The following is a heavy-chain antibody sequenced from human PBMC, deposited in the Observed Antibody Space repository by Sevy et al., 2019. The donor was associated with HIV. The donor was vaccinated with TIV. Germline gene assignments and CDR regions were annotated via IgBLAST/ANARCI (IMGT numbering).Heavy chain of an antibody. V-gene: IGHV3-48*03. Sequence: GGSLRLSCAASGFTFSSYEMSWVRQAPGKGLEWVSYISISGTTIYYSDSVKGRFTISRDNTRNSLYLQMNSLRAEDTAIYYCESDLPPSATTVAHFDCWGQGTLVTVSS. CDR3: ESDLPPSATTVAHFDC. J-gene: IGHJ4*02. D-gene: IGHD4-17*01. CDR1: GFTFSSYE. CDR2: ISISGTTI.